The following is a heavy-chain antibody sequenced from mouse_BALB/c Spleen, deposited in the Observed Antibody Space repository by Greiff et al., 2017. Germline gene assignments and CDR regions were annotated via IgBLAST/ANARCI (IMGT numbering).Heavy chain of an antibody. CDR3: ARQKGGNYVGAMDY. Sequence: DVKLVESGGGLVKPGGSLKLSCAASGFTFSSYAMSWVRQTPEKRLEWVATISSGGSYTYYPDSVKGRFTISRDNAKNTLYLQMSSLRSEDTAMYYCARQKGGNYVGAMDYWGQGTSVTVSS. V-gene: IGHV5-9-3*01. CDR1: GFTFSSYA. D-gene: IGHD2-1*01. J-gene: IGHJ4*01. CDR2: ISSGGSYT.